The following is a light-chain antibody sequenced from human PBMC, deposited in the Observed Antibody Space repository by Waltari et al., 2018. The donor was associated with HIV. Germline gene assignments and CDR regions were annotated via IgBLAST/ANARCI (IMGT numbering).Light chain of an antibody. CDR3: SSYTTSSTVV. V-gene: IGLV2-14*01. CDR1: SSDVGDSNY. J-gene: IGLJ3*02. Sequence: QSALTQPASVSGSPGQSITISCTATSSDVGDSNYVSWYQQYPGKAPKLMIYEVNNRPSGVSNRFSGSKSGHTASLTISGLQTEDEGDYYCSSYTTSSTVVFGGGTKLTVL. CDR2: EVN.